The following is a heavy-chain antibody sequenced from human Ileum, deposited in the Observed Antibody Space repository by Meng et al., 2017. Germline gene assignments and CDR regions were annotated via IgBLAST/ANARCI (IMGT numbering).Heavy chain of an antibody. J-gene: IGHJ4*02. D-gene: IGHD6-19*01. V-gene: IGHV3-33*08. CDR1: GFTFRATG. Sequence: GESLKISCAASGFTFRATGMHWVRQAPGKGLEWVARIWTDENDRQYADYVKGRFTISRDNSESTLYLKMNNLRSEDTAVYYCVRDGDRTSWPLDLWGQG. CDR3: VRDGDRTSWPLDL. CDR2: IWTDENDR.